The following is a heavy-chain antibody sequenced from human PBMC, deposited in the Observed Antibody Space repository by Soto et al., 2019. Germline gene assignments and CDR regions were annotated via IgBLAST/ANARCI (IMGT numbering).Heavy chain of an antibody. D-gene: IGHD5-18*01. CDR1: GFTFSSYG. V-gene: IGHV3-33*01. CDR3: ASGEYSYGYAFDP. CDR2: IWYDGSNK. Sequence: QVQLVESGGGVVQPGRSLRLSCAASGFTFSSYGMHWVRQAPGKGLEWVAVIWYDGSNKYYADSVKGRFTISRDNSKNTLYLQRNSLRAEDTAVYYCASGEYSYGYAFDPWGQGTLVTVSS. J-gene: IGHJ5*02.